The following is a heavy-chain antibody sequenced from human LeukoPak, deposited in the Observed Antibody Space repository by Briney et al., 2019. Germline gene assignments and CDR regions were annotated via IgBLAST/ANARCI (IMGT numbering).Heavy chain of an antibody. V-gene: IGHV3-7*05. J-gene: IGHJ4*02. CDR3: ARVIGDEVQLWLDY. CDR2: IKQDGSEK. Sequence: GSPRLPCAASGLTFSSYWMSWVRQAPGKGLEWVANIKQDGSEKYYVDSVKGRFTISRDNAKNSLYLQMNSLRAEDTALYYCARVIGDEVQLWLDYWGQRSPVTVSS. CDR1: GLTFSSYW. D-gene: IGHD5-18*01.